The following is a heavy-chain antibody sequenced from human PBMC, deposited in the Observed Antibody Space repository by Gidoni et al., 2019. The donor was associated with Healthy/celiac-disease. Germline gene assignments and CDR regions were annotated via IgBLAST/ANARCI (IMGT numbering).Heavy chain of an antibody. CDR1: GGTFSSYA. D-gene: IGHD4-17*01. V-gene: IGHV1-69*04. CDR2: IIPILGIA. Sequence: HVQLVPPGADVKTPGSSLTISCTASGGTFSSYAISWVRQAPGQGLEWMGRIIPILGIAYYAQKFQGRVTITADKSTSTAYMELSSLRSEDTAVYYCGLDYGDKSGAFDIWGQGTMVTVSS. CDR3: GLDYGDKSGAFDI. J-gene: IGHJ3*02.